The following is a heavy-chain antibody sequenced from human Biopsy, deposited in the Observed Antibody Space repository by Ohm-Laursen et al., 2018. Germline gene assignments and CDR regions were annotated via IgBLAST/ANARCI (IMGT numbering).Heavy chain of an antibody. Sequence: TLSLTCSVSGDSISSYYWSWIRQPPGKGLQWIGYVYYTGSTDYNPSLQSRVAISVDTSKNHFSLRLRSVTPADTAIYYCARDRGYYSDRTVPGYFDLWGRGTLVTVSS. J-gene: IGHJ2*01. D-gene: IGHD3-22*01. CDR3: ARDRGYYSDRTVPGYFDL. V-gene: IGHV4-59*01. CDR2: VYYTGST. CDR1: GDSISSYY.